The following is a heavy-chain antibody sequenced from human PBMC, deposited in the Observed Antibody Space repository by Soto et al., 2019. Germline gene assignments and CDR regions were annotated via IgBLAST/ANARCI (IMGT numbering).Heavy chain of an antibody. CDR3: ARDRGVSPPNYYYFGMAV. J-gene: IGHJ6*02. Sequence: EVQLVETGGGLIQPGGSLRLSCAASGFTVSSNYMSWVRQPPGKGLEWVSVIYSGGSTYYADSVKGRFTISRDNSKNTLYLQMNSLRAEDTAVYYCARDRGVSPPNYYYFGMAVWGQGTTVTVSS. CDR1: GFTVSSNY. CDR2: IYSGGST. D-gene: IGHD3-10*01. V-gene: IGHV3-53*02.